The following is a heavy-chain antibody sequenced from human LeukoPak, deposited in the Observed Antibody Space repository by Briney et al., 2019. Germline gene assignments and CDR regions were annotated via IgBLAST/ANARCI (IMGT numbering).Heavy chain of an antibody. D-gene: IGHD3-22*01. J-gene: IGHJ4*02. Sequence: GSLRLSCAASGFTFSSYGMHWVRQPPGKGLEWIGSIHHSGSTYYNPSLKSRVTMSIDRSTNQFSLKLSSVTAADTAVYYCARDVRDSSGYSLRIFAYWGQGNLVTVSS. CDR1: GFTFSSYG. CDR3: ARDVRDSSGYSLRIFAY. CDR2: IHHSGST. V-gene: IGHV4-38-2*02.